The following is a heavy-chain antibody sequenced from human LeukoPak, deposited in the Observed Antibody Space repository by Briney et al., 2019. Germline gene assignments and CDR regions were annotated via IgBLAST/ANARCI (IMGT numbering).Heavy chain of an antibody. CDR2: ISTTGGYT. CDR1: GFSFSTYD. D-gene: IGHD5-24*01. Sequence: GGSLRLSCVGSGFSFSTYDMGWVRQTPGKGLEWVSAISTTGGYTEDADSVKGRFTISRDNSQNALFLQMHSLRAEDTAVYYCAKKPATIKFPFDIWGQGTLVTVSP. J-gene: IGHJ4*02. V-gene: IGHV3-23*01. CDR3: AKKPATIKFPFDI.